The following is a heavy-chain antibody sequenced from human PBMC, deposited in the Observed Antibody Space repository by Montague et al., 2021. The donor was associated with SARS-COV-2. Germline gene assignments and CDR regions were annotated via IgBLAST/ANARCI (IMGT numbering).Heavy chain of an antibody. Sequence: SETLSLTCTVSGGSISGESYFWVWFRQPPGKGLEWIGTLYFSGNTYYDPSLKSRVTISVDTSKNQFSLKLSSVTAADTAVYYCATYRSSTNCGGYWGQGTLVTVSS. V-gene: IGHV4-39*01. CDR2: LYFSGNT. J-gene: IGHJ4*02. CDR3: ATYRSSTNCGGY. CDR1: GGSISGESYF. D-gene: IGHD2-2*01.